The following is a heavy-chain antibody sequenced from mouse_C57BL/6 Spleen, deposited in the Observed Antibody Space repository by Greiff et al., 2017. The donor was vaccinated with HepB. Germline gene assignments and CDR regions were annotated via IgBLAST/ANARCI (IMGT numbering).Heavy chain of an antibody. V-gene: IGHV5-6*01. D-gene: IGHD1-1*01. CDR3: ARHYYGSSYHWYFDV. Sequence: VQLQQSGGDLVKPGGSLKLSCAASGFTFSSYGMSWVRQTPDKRLEWVATISSGGSYTYYPDSVKGRFTISRDNAKNTLYPQMSSLKSEDTAMYYCARHYYGSSYHWYFDVWGTGTTVTVSS. CDR2: ISSGGSYT. J-gene: IGHJ1*03. CDR1: GFTFSSYG.